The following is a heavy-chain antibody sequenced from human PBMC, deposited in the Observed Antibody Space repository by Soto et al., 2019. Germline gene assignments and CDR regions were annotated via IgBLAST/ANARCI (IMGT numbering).Heavy chain of an antibody. Sequence: QVQLQDSGGGLVKPSETLSLTCSVSGDSSSSSSYHWGWIRQPPGKGLEWIGTISYSGNTYYKSSLKSRATISVDTSTNKFSLKLRSVTAADKAGYYWASTRLGDTSVWYWGQGTLVTVSS. CDR2: ISYSGNT. D-gene: IGHD5-18*01. CDR3: ASTRLGDTSVWY. V-gene: IGHV4-39*01. CDR1: GDSSSSSSYH. J-gene: IGHJ4*02.